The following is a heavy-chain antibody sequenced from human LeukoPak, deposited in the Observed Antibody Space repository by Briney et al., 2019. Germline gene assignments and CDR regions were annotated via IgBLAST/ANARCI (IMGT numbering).Heavy chain of an antibody. CDR2: INTSGRT. CDR3: ARDPTGRYSSEGYMDV. J-gene: IGHJ6*03. Sequence: SETLSLTCTVSGGSISSGPYYWSWIRQPAGKGLEWIGRINTSGRTKYNPSLKSRVTISVDTSKNQFSLKLTSVTAADTAVYYCARDPTGRYSSEGYMDVWGKGTTVTISS. V-gene: IGHV4-61*02. D-gene: IGHD6-19*01. CDR1: GGSISSGPYY.